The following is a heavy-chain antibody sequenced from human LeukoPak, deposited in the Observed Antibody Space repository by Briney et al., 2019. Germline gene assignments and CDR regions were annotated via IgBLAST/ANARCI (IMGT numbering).Heavy chain of an antibody. CDR3: ARAGKRGYSYGSYYYYMDV. CDR2: INHSGST. CDR1: GGSFSGYY. Sequence: PSETLSLTCAVYGGSFSGYYWSWLRQPPGKGLEWIGEINHSGSTNYNPSLKSRVTISVDTSKNQFSLKLSSVTAADTAVYYCARAGKRGYSYGSYYYYMDVWGKGTTVTVSS. D-gene: IGHD5-18*01. V-gene: IGHV4-34*01. J-gene: IGHJ6*03.